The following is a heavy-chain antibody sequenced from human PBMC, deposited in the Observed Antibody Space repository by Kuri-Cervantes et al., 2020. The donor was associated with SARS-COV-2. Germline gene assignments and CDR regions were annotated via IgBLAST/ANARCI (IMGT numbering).Heavy chain of an antibody. CDR3: ARSHTLYGGNSSPWDY. CDR1: GYTFTTYG. CDR2: INPNNGNT. Sequence: ASVKVSCKASGYTFTTYGISWVRQAPGRGLEWMGYINPNNGNTNYAQIIQGRVTMTTDTSTNTAYMELRSLRSFDTAVYFCARSHTLYGGNSSPWDYWGQGTLVTDSS. V-gene: IGHV1-18*01. D-gene: IGHD4-23*01. J-gene: IGHJ4*02.